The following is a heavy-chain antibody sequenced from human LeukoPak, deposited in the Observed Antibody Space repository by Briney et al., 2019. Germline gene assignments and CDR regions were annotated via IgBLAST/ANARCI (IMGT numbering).Heavy chain of an antibody. D-gene: IGHD1-26*01. J-gene: IGHJ4*02. CDR3: VDFRSSYVHY. CDR2: VSNDGSHE. V-gene: IGHV3-30*03. Sequence: GGSLRRSCVASGFNFAAYDIHWVRQAPGKGLEWVAAVSNDGSHEYYADSVKGRFTISRDNSNNTLYVQMNSLRLEDTAVYYCVDFRSSYVHYWGQGTLVTVSS. CDR1: GFNFAAYD.